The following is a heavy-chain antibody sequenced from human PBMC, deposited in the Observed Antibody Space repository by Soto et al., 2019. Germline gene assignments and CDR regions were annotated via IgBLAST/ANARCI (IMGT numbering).Heavy chain of an antibody. D-gene: IGHD4-4*01. V-gene: IGHV3-23*01. CDR2: INGDGGST. Sequence: GGSLRLSCAASGFIFRGYGMSWVRQAPGKGLEWVAAINGDGGSTYYADSVKGRFTISRDNSKNTLDLQMNSLRDEDTAVYYCAKVVQMATVRGYFDYWGHGTLVTVSS. J-gene: IGHJ4*01. CDR3: AKVVQMATVRGYFDY. CDR1: GFIFRGYG.